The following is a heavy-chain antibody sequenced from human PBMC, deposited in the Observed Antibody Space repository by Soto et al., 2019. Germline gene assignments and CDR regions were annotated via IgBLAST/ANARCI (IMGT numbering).Heavy chain of an antibody. CDR1: GGSINTFY. J-gene: IGHJ4*02. V-gene: IGHV4-4*07. CDR3: AREGSYSAYNFAHGIQFWSVDV. D-gene: IGHD5-12*01. CDR2: IFSSGST. Sequence: SETLSLTCTVSGGSINTFYWSWVRQPAGKGLDWIGRIFSSGSTSFNPSLESRVAMSVDTSKNHFSLNLSSVTAADMAVYYCAREGSYSAYNFAHGIQFWSVDVWGQGALVTVS.